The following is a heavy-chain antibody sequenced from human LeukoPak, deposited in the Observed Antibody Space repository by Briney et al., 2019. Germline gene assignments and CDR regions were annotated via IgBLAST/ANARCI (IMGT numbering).Heavy chain of an antibody. CDR3: ARDGVSSSSFIQH. CDR2: ISSSSSYI. D-gene: IGHD6-6*01. CDR1: GFTFSSYS. Sequence: PGGSLRLSCAASGFTFSSYSMNWVRQAPGKGLEWVSSISSSSSYIYYADSVKGRFTISRDNAKNSLYLQMNSLRAEDTAVYYCARDGVSSSSFIQHWGQGTLVTVSS. J-gene: IGHJ1*01. V-gene: IGHV3-21*01.